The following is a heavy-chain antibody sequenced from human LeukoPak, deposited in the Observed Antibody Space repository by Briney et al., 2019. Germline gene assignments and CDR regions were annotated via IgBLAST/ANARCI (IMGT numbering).Heavy chain of an antibody. CDR3: ARVKRDNSSSNYYYYMDV. Sequence: PSETLSLTCTVSGGSISSSSYYWGWIRQPPGKGLEWIGSIYYSGSTYYNPSLKSRVTISVDTSKNQFSLKLSSVTAADTAVYYCARVKRDNSSSNYYYYMDVWGKGTTVTVSS. V-gene: IGHV4-39*01. CDR1: GGSISSSSYY. J-gene: IGHJ6*03. D-gene: IGHD6-6*01. CDR2: IYYSGST.